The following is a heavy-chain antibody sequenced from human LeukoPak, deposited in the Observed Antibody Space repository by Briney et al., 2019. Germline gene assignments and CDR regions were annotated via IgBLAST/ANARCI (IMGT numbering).Heavy chain of an antibody. CDR1: GYSISSGYY. CDR3: ASRIAAAGTKGFDY. V-gene: IGHV4-38-2*02. CDR2: IYYSGST. D-gene: IGHD6-13*01. J-gene: IGHJ4*02. Sequence: PSETLSLTCTVSGYSISSGYYWGWIRQPPGKGLEWIGSIYYSGSTYYNPSLKSRVTISVDTSKNQFFLKLSSVTAADTAVYYCASRIAAAGTKGFDYWGQGTLVTVSS.